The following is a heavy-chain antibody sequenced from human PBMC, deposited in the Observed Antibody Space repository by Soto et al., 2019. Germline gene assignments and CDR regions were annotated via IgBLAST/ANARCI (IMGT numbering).Heavy chain of an antibody. V-gene: IGHV3-21*01. J-gene: IGHJ4*02. Sequence: GGSLRLSCAASGFTFSSYSMNWVRQAPGKGLEWVSSITSSSAFLYYADSLKGRFTISRDNARNSLYLQMHSLRAEDTAVYYCARETASGTTNLDYWDQGTLVTVSS. CDR1: GFTFSSYS. CDR3: ARETASGTTNLDY. D-gene: IGHD1-7*01. CDR2: ITSSSAFL.